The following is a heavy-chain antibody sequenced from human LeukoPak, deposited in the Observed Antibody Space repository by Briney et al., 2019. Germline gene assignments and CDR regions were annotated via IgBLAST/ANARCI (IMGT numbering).Heavy chain of an antibody. Sequence: PGGSLRLSCVASGFTFSSYGMHWVRQAPGKGLEWVAFIWYDGSNKYYGDSVKGRFTISRDNSKNTLYLQMNSLRVEDTAMYYCGKDMTMTFEYWGQGTLVTVSS. CDR1: GFTFSSYG. J-gene: IGHJ4*02. CDR2: IWYDGSNK. V-gene: IGHV3-30*02. CDR3: GKDMTMTFEY. D-gene: IGHD3-3*01.